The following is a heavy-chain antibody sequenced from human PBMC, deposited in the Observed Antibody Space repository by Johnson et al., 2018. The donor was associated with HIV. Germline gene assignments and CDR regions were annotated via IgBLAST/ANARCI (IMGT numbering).Heavy chain of an antibody. J-gene: IGHJ3*02. Sequence: VQLVESGGGLVQPGGSLRLSCEASGFTFTNYWMSWVRQAPGKGLEWVADIKQDGSEKYYLDSVKGRFTISRENAKKSLYLQMNNLRAEDTAVYYCVRDDGSNYEAFDIWGQGTMVAVSS. CDR1: GFTFTNYW. CDR2: IKQDGSEK. CDR3: VRDDGSNYEAFDI. V-gene: IGHV3-7*05. D-gene: IGHD4-11*01.